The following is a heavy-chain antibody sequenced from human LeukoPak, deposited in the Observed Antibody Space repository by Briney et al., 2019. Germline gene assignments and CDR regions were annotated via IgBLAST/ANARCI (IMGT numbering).Heavy chain of an antibody. D-gene: IGHD6-13*01. V-gene: IGHV1-8*01. CDR2: MNPNSGNT. CDR1: GYTFTNYD. Sequence: GASVEVSCKASGYTFTNYDINWVRQATGQGLEWVGWMNPNSGNTGYARKFQGRVAMTWNTSISTAYMDLSSLRSEDTALYYCARGLRREQQLLRAFDYWGQGTLVTVSS. J-gene: IGHJ4*02. CDR3: ARGLRREQQLLRAFDY.